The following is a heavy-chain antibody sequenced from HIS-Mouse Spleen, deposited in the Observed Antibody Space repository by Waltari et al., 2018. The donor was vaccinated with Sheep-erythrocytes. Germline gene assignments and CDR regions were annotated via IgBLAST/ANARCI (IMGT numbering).Heavy chain of an antibody. Sequence: EVQLVESGGGLVKPGGSLRLSCAASGFTFGSYSMNWVRQAPGKGLEWVSSISSSSYIYYADSVKGRFTISRDNAKNSLYLQMNSLRAEDTAVYYCARDSTSDAFDIWGQGTMVTVSS. CDR3: ARDSTSDAFDI. CDR2: ISSSSYI. D-gene: IGHD6-6*01. J-gene: IGHJ3*02. V-gene: IGHV3-21*01. CDR1: GFTFGSYS.